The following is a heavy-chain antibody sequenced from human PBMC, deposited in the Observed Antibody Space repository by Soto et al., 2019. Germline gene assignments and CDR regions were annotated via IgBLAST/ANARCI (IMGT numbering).Heavy chain of an antibody. D-gene: IGHD3-9*01. V-gene: IGHV3-30-3*01. J-gene: IGHJ4*02. Sequence: QVQLVESGGGVVQPGRSLRLSCAASGFSFSTYAMHWVRQTPGKGLEWVAVISYDGDHKYYTDSEKGRFTISRDNSKHSLYLLIDSMGSEDAAIYYCASDPALHDNDNLTGYFHFDYWGQGTLVTGSP. CDR2: ISYDGDHK. CDR3: ASDPALHDNDNLTGYFHFDY. CDR1: GFSFSTYA.